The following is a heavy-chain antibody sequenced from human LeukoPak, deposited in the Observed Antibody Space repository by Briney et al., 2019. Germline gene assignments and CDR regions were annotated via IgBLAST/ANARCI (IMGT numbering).Heavy chain of an antibody. V-gene: IGHV4-31*03. J-gene: IGHJ5*02. D-gene: IGHD3-10*01. CDR3: ARGAMVRGVRPPSNWFDP. CDR2: IYYSGST. CDR1: GGSISSGGYY. Sequence: TLSLTCTVSGGSISSGGYYWSWIRQHPGKGLEWIGYIYYSGSTYYNPSLKSRVTISVDTSKNQFSLKLSSVTAADTAVYYCARGAMVRGVRPPSNWFDPWGQGTLVTVSS.